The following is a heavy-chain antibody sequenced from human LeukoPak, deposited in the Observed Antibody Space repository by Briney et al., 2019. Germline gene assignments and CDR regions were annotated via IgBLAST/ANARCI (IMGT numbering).Heavy chain of an antibody. CDR1: GGSISSYY. J-gene: IGHJ4*02. CDR3: ARHSLAAAGRGDY. D-gene: IGHD6-13*01. Sequence: PSETLSLTCTVSGGSISSYYWSWIRQPPGKGLEWVGYIYYSGSTNYNPSLKSRVTISVDTSKNQFSLKLSSVTAADTAVYFCARHSLAAAGRGDYWGQGTLVTVSS. CDR2: IYYSGST. V-gene: IGHV4-59*08.